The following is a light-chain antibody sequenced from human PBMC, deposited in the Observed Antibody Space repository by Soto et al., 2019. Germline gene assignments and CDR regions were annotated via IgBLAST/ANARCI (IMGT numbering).Light chain of an antibody. Sequence: DIQMAQSPSSLSASAGDTVTLTCRASQDIGNSLAWLQQKPGRAPKSLISSVSSLQSGVPSRFSGSRYGADFTLTISNLQPEDFATYYCQQYKTYPLTVGGGTKVEIK. CDR1: QDIGNS. CDR3: QQYKTYPLT. CDR2: SVS. V-gene: IGKV1-16*01. J-gene: IGKJ4*02.